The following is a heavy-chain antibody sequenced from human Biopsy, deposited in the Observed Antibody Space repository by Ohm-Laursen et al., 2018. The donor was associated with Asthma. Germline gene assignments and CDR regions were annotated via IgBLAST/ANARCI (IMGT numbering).Heavy chain of an antibody. J-gene: IGHJ1*01. CDR3: ARTFHFWSPYHAEHYQL. CDR2: IKHDGSEK. Sequence: GSLRLSCAASGFTFGDYCMSWVRQAPGQGLERVVNIKHDGSEKNHVDSLKGRFTISRDNAKNLLFLQMNSLRAEDTAVYYCARTFHFWSPYHAEHYQLWGQGTLVTVSS. CDR1: GFTFGDYC. V-gene: IGHV3-7*01. D-gene: IGHD3-3*01.